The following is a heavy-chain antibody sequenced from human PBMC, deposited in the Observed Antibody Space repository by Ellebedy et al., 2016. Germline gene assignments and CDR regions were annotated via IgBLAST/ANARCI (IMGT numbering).Heavy chain of an antibody. CDR1: GFTFSDHG. J-gene: IGHJ4*02. CDR3: ARETRGYGGIFDY. V-gene: IGHV3-30*03. D-gene: IGHD6-13*01. Sequence: GESLKISXEASGFTFSDHGMHWVRQAPAPGKGLEWVAFISYDGSNTDYVDSVKGRFTISRDSSKNAMYLQMNSLRAEDTAVYYCARETRGYGGIFDYWGQGTLVTVSS. CDR2: ISYDGSNT.